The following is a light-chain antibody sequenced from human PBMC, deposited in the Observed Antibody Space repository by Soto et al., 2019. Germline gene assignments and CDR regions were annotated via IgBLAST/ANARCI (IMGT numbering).Light chain of an antibody. CDR2: AAS. CDR3: QQYYSYPLT. Sequence: AIRMTQSPSSFSASTGDRVTITCRASKGISSYLAWYQQKPGKAPKLLIYAASTLQSGVPSRFSGSGAVTDFTLIISCLQSEDFATYYCQQYYSYPLTFGGGTKVEIK. CDR1: KGISSY. J-gene: IGKJ4*01. V-gene: IGKV1-8*01.